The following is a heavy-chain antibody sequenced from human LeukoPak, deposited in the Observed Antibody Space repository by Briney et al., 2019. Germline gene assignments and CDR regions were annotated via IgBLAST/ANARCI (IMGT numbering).Heavy chain of an antibody. V-gene: IGHV4-34*01. CDR3: AREWDVAGPDY. CDR1: GGSISGYY. Sequence: PSETLSLTCAVYGGSISGYYWSWIRQPPGKGLEWIGEINHSGSTNYNPSFKSRVTISVDTSKNQFSLKLSSVTAADTAVYYCAREWDVAGPDYWGQGTLVTVSS. CDR2: INHSGST. J-gene: IGHJ4*02. D-gene: IGHD6-19*01.